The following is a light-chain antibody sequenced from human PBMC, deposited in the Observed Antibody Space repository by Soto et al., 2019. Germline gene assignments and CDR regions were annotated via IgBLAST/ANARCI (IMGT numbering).Light chain of an antibody. J-gene: IGKJ3*01. CDR1: QSVSTN. V-gene: IGKV3-15*01. CDR2: GAS. Sequence: EIVMTQSPATLSVSPGERATLSCRASQSVSTNLAWYQQKPGQAPRLLIYGASTRATGIPARITGSGSGTEFTLTFSSLQSEDVAVYYCQQYNNWPFTFGAGTKVDIK. CDR3: QQYNNWPFT.